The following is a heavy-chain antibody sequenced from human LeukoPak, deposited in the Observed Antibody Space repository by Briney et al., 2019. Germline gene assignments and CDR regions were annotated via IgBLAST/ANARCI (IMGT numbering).Heavy chain of an antibody. CDR2: ISPYNGNT. CDR1: GYTFTSYG. CDR3: ARASGGSHPRNFDY. V-gene: IGHV1-18*01. Sequence: GASVKVSCTASGYTFTSYGISWVRQAPGQGLEWMGWISPYNGNTDYAQRLQGRVTMTTDTSTTTAYMELRSLRSDDTAVYYCARASGGSHPRNFDYWGQGTLVTVSS. J-gene: IGHJ4*02. D-gene: IGHD2-15*01.